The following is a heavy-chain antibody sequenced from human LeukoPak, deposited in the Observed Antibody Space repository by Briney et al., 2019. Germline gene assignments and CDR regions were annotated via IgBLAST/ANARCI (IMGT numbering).Heavy chain of an antibody. CDR1: GYIFTAYY. D-gene: IGHD3-10*01. J-gene: IGHJ6*03. CDR2: IDPNSGAT. CDR3: ARPYNSGPVFYYMAV. V-gene: IGHV1-2*02. Sequence: ASVKVSCKASGYIFTAYYMHWVRQAPGQGLEWMGWIDPNSGATNYAQRFQGRVTMTRDTSITAAYMELSRLTSDDTAVYYCARPYNSGPVFYYMAVRGKGTTVTVSS.